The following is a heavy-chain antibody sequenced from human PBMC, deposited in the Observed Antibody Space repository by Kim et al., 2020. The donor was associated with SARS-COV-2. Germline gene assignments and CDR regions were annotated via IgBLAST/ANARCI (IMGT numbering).Heavy chain of an antibody. CDR2: INPNSGGT. V-gene: IGHV1-2*04. Sequence: ASVKVSCKASGYTFTGYYMHWVRQAPGQGLEWMGWINPNSGGTNYAQKFQGWVTMTRDTSISTAYMELSRLRSDDTAVYYCAGGESIAVAGTQLFDYWGQGTLVTVSS. J-gene: IGHJ4*02. D-gene: IGHD6-19*01. CDR1: GYTFTGYY. CDR3: AGGESIAVAGTQLFDY.